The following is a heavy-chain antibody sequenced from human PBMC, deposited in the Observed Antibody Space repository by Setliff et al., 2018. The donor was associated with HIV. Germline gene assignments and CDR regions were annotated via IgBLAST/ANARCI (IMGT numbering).Heavy chain of an antibody. CDR2: IYYSGST. J-gene: IGHJ4*02. V-gene: IGHV4-30-4*08. CDR3: ARTKADGYNGVFDS. Sequence: TLSLTCTVSGDSISSGDYYWSWIRQPPGKGLERIGNIYYSGSTYYNPSLKSRVTISVDTSKNRFSLRLTSVTAADTAVYYSARTKADGYNGVFDSWGQGTLVTVSS. D-gene: IGHD5-12*01. CDR1: GDSISSGDYY.